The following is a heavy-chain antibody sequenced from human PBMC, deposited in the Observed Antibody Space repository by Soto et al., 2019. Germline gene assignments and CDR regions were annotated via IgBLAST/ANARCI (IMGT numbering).Heavy chain of an antibody. V-gene: IGHV5-51*03. J-gene: IGHJ6*02. CDR3: SRASGSDGMDV. CDR1: GYSFTNYW. CDR2: IYPGDSDT. Sequence: GQSLKISCKGSGYSFTNYWIGWVRQMPGKGLEWMGSIYPGDSDTRYSPSFQGQVTISADESITTAYLQWSSLKASDTAMYYCSRASGSDGMDVWGQGPTVTVSS.